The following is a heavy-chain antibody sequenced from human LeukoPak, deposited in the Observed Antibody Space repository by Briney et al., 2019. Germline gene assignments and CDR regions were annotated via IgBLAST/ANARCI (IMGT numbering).Heavy chain of an antibody. D-gene: IGHD4-17*01. CDR1: GYTFTSYG. J-gene: IGHJ5*02. CDR2: ISAYNGNT. Sequence: ASVKVSCKASGYTFTSYGISWVRQAPGQGLEWMGWISAYNGNTNYAQKLQGRVTMTTDTSTSTAYMELRSLRSDDTAVYYCARLVMTTVTNWFDPWGQGTLVTVSS. CDR3: ARLVMTTVTNWFDP. V-gene: IGHV1-18*01.